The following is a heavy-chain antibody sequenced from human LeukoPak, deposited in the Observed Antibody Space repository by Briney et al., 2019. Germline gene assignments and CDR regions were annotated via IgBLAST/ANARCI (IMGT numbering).Heavy chain of an antibody. V-gene: IGHV3-33*01. D-gene: IGHD2-15*01. CDR1: GFTFCNYG. J-gene: IGHJ3*02. CDR2: IWYDGRNE. CDR3: ARDLDQKFRHGSGRNDVFHI. Sequence: PGRSLRLSCVASGFTFCNYGMHWVRQALGKGPEWVVVIWYDGRNEYHADSVKGRFTNSKDNSKNTRYMQMTSLRAEDTTVYYCARDLDQKFRHGSGRNDVFHIWGQGTMVIVSS.